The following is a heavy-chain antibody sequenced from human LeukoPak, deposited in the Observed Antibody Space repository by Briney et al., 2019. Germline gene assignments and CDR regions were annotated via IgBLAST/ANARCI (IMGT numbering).Heavy chain of an antibody. CDR1: GDSISSSSYY. CDR2: IYYSGST. CDR3: ARHPWAYNWFDP. V-gene: IGHV4-39*01. Sequence: SETLSLTCTVSGDSISSSSYYWGWIRQPPGKGLEWIGSIYYSGSTYYNPSLNSRVTISVDTSKNQFSLKLSSVTAADTAVYYCARHPWAYNWFDPWGQGTLVTVSS. D-gene: IGHD7-27*01. J-gene: IGHJ5*02.